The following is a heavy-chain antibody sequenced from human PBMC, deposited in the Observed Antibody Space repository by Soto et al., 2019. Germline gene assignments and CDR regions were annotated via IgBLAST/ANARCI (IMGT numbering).Heavy chain of an antibody. CDR1: GYTFTSYD. Sequence: QVQLVQSGAEVKKPGASVKVSCKASGYTFTSYDINWVRQATGQGLEWMGWMNPNSGNTGYAQKLQGRVTVTRDTSTSTAYMELRSLRYDDTAVYYCARGRYGDYWGQGALVTVSS. D-gene: IGHD1-1*01. V-gene: IGHV1-8*01. CDR2: MNPNSGNT. J-gene: IGHJ4*02. CDR3: ARGRYGDY.